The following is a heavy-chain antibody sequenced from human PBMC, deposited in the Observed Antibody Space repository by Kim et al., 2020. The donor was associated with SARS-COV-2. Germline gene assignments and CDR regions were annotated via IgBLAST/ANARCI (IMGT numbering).Heavy chain of an antibody. Sequence: SETLSLTCAVYGGSFNDFYWNWIRQSPGKGLEWIGEINHSGSTNYNPSPKSRLTISVDTPRNQFSLKLRSVTAADMAVYYCARGVRGEGYNSPWGQGTLVIVSS. J-gene: IGHJ5*02. CDR3: ARGVRGEGYNSP. D-gene: IGHD1-1*01. V-gene: IGHV4-34*01. CDR1: GGSFNDFY. CDR2: INHSGST.